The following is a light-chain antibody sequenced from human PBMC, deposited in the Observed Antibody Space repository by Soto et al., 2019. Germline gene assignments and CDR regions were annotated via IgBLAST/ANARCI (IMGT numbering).Light chain of an antibody. CDR2: DVN. J-gene: IGLJ1*01. CDR1: SSDIGGYDF. CDR3: RSYAGSNEV. V-gene: IGLV2-8*01. Sequence: QSALTQPPSASGSPGQSVTISCTGTSSDIGGYDFVSWYEQHPDKAPKLLIYDVNKRPSGVPDRFSGTRSRHRAYLTVSGLQADDEPDYYCRSYAGSNEVFGTGTKVTVL.